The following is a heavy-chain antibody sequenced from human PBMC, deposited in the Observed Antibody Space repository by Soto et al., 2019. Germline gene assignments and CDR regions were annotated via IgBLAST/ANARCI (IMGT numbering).Heavy chain of an antibody. V-gene: IGHV3-48*03. J-gene: IGHJ4*02. CDR2: ISSSGNTI. CDR1: GLTFSSYE. D-gene: IGHD5-18*01. CDR3: ASGYSYGYHFDL. Sequence: PGGSLRLSCATSGLTFSSYEMNWVRQAPGKGLEWVLYISSSGNTIYYADSVKGRFTSSRDNAKNSLYLQMNSLGAEDTAVYYCASGYSYGYHFDLWCQGTLVTVSS.